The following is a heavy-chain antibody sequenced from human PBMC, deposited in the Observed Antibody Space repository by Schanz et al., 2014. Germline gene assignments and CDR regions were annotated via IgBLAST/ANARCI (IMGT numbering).Heavy chain of an antibody. J-gene: IGHJ4*02. V-gene: IGHV3-23*04. CDR3: AIAAADTFGY. CDR2: ISIRGGNT. CDR1: GFTFSTYA. Sequence: EVQLVESGGGLVQPGGSLRLSCAASGFTFSTYAMTWVRQAPGKGLEWVSSISIRGGNTYYTDSVKGRFTISRDNSKNTLDLQMSSLRADDTAVYYCAIAAADTFGYWGQGTLVTVSS. D-gene: IGHD6-13*01.